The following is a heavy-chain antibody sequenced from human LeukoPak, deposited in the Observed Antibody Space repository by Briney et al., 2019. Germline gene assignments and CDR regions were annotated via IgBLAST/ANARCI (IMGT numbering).Heavy chain of an antibody. CDR1: GFTFSSYG. Sequence: PGRSLRLSCAASGFTFSSYGMHWVRQAPGKGLEWVAMILYDGSNKYYADSVKGRFTVSRDNAKNSLYLQMNSLRVEDTAVYYCARDKDVYFDYWGQGTLVTVSS. J-gene: IGHJ4*02. CDR3: ARDKDVYFDY. V-gene: IGHV3-30*03. CDR2: ILYDGSNK.